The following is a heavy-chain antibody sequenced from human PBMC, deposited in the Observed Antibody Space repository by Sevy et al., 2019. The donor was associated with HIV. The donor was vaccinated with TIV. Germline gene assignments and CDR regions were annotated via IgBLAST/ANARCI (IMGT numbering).Heavy chain of an antibody. D-gene: IGHD3-16*02. Sequence: GGSLRLSCAASGFTFSNYGMHWVRQVPGKGLEWVAVISKDGSQKYYGDIVKGRFTISRDSSKNMLYLQMNSLRAEDTAVYYCAKGVLGELSLSLFDIWGQRTLVTVSS. CDR1: GFTFSNYG. CDR2: ISKDGSQK. V-gene: IGHV3-30*18. J-gene: IGHJ3*02. CDR3: AKGVLGELSLSLFDI.